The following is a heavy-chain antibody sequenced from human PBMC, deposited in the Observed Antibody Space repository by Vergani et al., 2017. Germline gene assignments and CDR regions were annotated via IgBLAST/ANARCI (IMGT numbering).Heavy chain of an antibody. Sequence: QVQLQESGPGLVKPSETLSLTCTVSGGSISSYYWSWIRQPPGKGLEWIGYIYYSGSTNYNPSLKSRVTISVATSKNQFSLKLSSVTAADTAVYYCTTDGGVRIAERIDAFDIWGQGTMVTVSS. CDR3: TTDGGVRIAERIDAFDI. V-gene: IGHV4-59*01. CDR1: GGSISSYY. J-gene: IGHJ3*02. CDR2: IYYSGST. D-gene: IGHD6-13*01.